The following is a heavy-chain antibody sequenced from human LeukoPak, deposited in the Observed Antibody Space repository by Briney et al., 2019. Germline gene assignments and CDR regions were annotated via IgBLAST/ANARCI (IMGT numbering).Heavy chain of an antibody. CDR2: ISSSSSYI. CDR1: GFTFSSYS. J-gene: IGHJ6*02. V-gene: IGHV3-21*01. Sequence: GGSLRLSCAASGFTFSSYSMNWVRQAPGKGLEWVSSISSSSSYIYYADSVKGRFTISRDNAKNSLYLQMNSLRAEDTAVYYCAGDTYSSGWYQYYYYGMDVWGQGTTVTVSS. CDR3: AGDTYSSGWYQYYYYGMDV. D-gene: IGHD6-19*01.